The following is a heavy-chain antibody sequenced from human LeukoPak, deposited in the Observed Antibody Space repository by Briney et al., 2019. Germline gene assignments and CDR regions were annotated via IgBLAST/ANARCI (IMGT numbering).Heavy chain of an antibody. J-gene: IGHJ6*03. CDR1: GGPIISHY. CDR3: ASSTNYYYYYYYMDV. D-gene: IGHD2/OR15-2a*01. Sequence: SETLSLTCTVSGGPIISHYWTWIRQSPVKGLEWIGYIYYSGSTNYNPSLKSRVTISVDTSKNQFSLKLSSVTAADTAVYYCASSTNYYYYYYYMDVWGKGTTVTVSS. V-gene: IGHV4-59*11. CDR2: IYYSGST.